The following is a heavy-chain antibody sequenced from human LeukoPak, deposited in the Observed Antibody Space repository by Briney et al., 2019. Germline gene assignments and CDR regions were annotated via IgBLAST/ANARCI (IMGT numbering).Heavy chain of an antibody. CDR3: ARERPRERGYRKNWFDP. V-gene: IGHV4-34*01. CDR1: GGSFSGYY. Sequence: SETLSLTCAVYGGSFSGYYWSWIRQPPGKGLEWIGEINHSGSTNYNPSLKSRVTISVDTSKNQFSLKLSSVTAADTAVYYCARERPRERGYRKNWFDPWGPGTLVTVSS. J-gene: IGHJ5*02. CDR2: INHSGST. D-gene: IGHD5-18*01.